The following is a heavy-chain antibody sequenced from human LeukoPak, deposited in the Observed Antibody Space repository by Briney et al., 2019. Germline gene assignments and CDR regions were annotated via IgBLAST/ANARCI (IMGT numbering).Heavy chain of an antibody. J-gene: IGHJ5*02. CDR1: GYTFTSYA. D-gene: IGHD3-22*01. CDR2: INVGNGNI. Sequence: GASVKVSCKTSGYTFTSYAMHWVRQAPGQRLEWMGWINVGNGNIKYSQKFQGRVTITRDTSTSTAYMELRSLRSDDTAVYYCARDVKGSRLFMPDFLFDPWGQGTLVTVSS. V-gene: IGHV1-3*01. CDR3: ARDVKGSRLFMPDFLFDP.